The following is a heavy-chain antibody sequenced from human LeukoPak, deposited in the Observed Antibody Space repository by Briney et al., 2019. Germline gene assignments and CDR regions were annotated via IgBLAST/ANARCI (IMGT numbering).Heavy chain of an antibody. D-gene: IGHD5-18*01. J-gene: IGHJ6*03. CDR1: GGSLSGYS. V-gene: IGHV4-34*01. CDR2: INHSGST. Sequence: SETLSLTCAVYGGSLSGYSWSWIRQPPGKGLEWIGEINHSGSTNYNPSLKSRVTISVDTSKNQFSLKLRSVTAADTAVYYCARPGYTYGYAGEKYYYYYMDVWGRGTTVTVSS. CDR3: ARPGYTYGYAGEKYYYYYMDV.